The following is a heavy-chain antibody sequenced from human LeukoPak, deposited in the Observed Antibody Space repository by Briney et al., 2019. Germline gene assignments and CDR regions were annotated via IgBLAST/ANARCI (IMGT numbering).Heavy chain of an antibody. J-gene: IGHJ4*02. Sequence: QPGGSLRLSCAASGFTFSSYWMHWVRQPAGKGLVWVSRTNSDGNSTRYADSVKGRFTISRDNAKNTLYLQMNSLRAEDTAVYYCARNHQADYWGQGILVTVSS. D-gene: IGHD2-2*01. CDR2: TNSDGNST. V-gene: IGHV3-74*01. CDR1: GFTFSSYW. CDR3: ARNHQADY.